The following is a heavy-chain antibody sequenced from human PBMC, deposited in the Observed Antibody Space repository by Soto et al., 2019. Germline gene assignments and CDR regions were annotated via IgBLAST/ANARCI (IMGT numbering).Heavy chain of an antibody. CDR1: GGTFSSYA. CDR2: IIPMFPTT. V-gene: IGHV1-69*06. J-gene: IGHJ4*02. D-gene: IGHD2-21*01. CDR3: ATDGDSADYGY. Sequence: VASVKVSCKASGGTFSSYAISWVRQAPGQGLEWMGGIIPMFPTTNYAQKFKGRLTIYADKSTGTAYMEMTSLRSEDTAVYYCATDGDSADYGYWGQGTLVTVSS.